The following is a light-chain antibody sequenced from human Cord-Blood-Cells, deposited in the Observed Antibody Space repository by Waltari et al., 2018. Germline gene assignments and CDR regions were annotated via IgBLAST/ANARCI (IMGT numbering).Light chain of an antibody. V-gene: IGKV3-15*01. J-gene: IGKJ1*01. CDR1: QSVSSN. Sequence: EIVMTQSPATLSVSPGERATLSCRASQSVSSNLAWYQQKPGQAPRLLIYGASTRATGIPARFSGSGSETEFTLTISSLQSEDFAVYYGQQYNNWPKTFGQGTKVEIK. CDR3: QQYNNWPKT. CDR2: GAS.